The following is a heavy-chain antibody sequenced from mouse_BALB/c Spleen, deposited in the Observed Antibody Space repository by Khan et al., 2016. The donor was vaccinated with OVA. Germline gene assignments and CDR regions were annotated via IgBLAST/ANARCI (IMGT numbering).Heavy chain of an antibody. CDR2: INPTNGYT. D-gene: IGHD2-14*01. J-gene: IGHJ3*01. CDR3: VRGGAYLRYDGGVAY. CDR1: GYTFTSYT. Sequence: QVQLQQSGAELARPGASVKMSCKASGYTFTSYTMHWVKQQPGQGLDWIGYINPTNGYTNYNPKVKEKATLTADKSSSTAYLQLSSLTSEDCAVYYCVRGGAYLRYDGGVAYGGQGTFVTVSA. V-gene: IGHV1-4*01.